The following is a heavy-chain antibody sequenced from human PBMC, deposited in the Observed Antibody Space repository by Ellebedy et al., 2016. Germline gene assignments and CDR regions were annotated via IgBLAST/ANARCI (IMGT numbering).Heavy chain of an antibody. CDR2: ISYDGSNK. J-gene: IGHJ5*02. Sequence: GESLKISCAASGFTFSSYGMHWVRQAPGKGLEWVAVISYDGSNKYYADSVKGRFTISRDNSKNTLYLQMNSLRAEDTAVYYCARSKVVTAIVGDWFDPWGQGTLVTVSS. D-gene: IGHD2-21*02. CDR1: GFTFSSYG. V-gene: IGHV3-33*05. CDR3: ARSKVVTAIVGDWFDP.